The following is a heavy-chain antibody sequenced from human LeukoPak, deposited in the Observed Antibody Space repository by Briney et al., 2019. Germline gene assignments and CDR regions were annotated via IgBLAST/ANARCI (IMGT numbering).Heavy chain of an antibody. V-gene: IGHV3-11*01. Sequence: GGSLILSCAASGFTFSDYYMSWIRQAPRKGLEWVSYISSSGSTIYYADSVKGRFTISRDNAKNSLYLQMNSLRAEDTAVYYCARERKRQWLVLGYWGQGTLVTVSS. CDR1: GFTFSDYY. J-gene: IGHJ4*02. CDR2: ISSSGSTI. CDR3: ARERKRQWLVLGY. D-gene: IGHD6-19*01.